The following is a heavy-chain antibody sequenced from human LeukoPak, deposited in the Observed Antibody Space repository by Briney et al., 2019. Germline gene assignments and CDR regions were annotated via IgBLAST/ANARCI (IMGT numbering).Heavy chain of an antibody. CDR1: GGPISSYY. CDR3: ARDQDIRGFDY. J-gene: IGHJ4*02. Sequence: TSETLSLTCTVSGGPISSYYWSWIRQPPGKGLEWIGYIYHSGSTNYNPSLKSRVTISVDTSKNQFSLKLSSVTAADTAVYYCARDQDIRGFDYWGQGTLVTVSS. V-gene: IGHV4-59*01. CDR2: IYHSGST. D-gene: IGHD3-3*02.